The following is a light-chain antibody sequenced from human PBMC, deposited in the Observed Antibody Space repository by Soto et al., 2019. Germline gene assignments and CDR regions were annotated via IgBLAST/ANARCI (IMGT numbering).Light chain of an antibody. CDR2: GAS. CDR3: QQYGNPPQT. V-gene: IGKV3-20*01. CDR1: QTVLSSY. J-gene: IGKJ1*01. Sequence: EIVVTQSPGTLSLSPGEAVTLSCMASQTVLSSYVAWYQQKPGQPHRLLHYGASSRATGIQDRFSGSGSGTDLTLTIIRLETEDFGVFYCQQYGNPPQTFGQGTRVEV.